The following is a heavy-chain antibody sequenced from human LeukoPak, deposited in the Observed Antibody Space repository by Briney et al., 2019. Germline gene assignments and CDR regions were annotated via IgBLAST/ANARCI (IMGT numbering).Heavy chain of an antibody. CDR1: GFTFSSYW. D-gene: IGHD5-24*01. J-gene: IGHJ4*02. CDR3: ARALGWLPENY. CDR2: IKQDGSEK. V-gene: IGHV3-7*01. Sequence: GGSLRLSCAASGFTFSSYWMSWVRQAPGRGLEWVANIKQDGSEKDYVDSVKGRFTISRDNAKNSLYLQMNSLRAEDTAVYYCARALGWLPENYWGQGTLVTVSS.